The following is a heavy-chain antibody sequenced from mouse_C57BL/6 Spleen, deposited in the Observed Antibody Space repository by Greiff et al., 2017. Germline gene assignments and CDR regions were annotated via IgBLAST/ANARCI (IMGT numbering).Heavy chain of an antibody. Sequence: VKLQESGPELVKPGASVKISCKASGYAFSSSWMNWVKQRPGKGLEWIGRIYPGDGDTNYNGKFKGKATLTADKSSSTAYMQLSSLTSEDSAVYFFARSYYGSSYWYFDVWGTGTTVTVSS. CDR1: GYAFSSSW. D-gene: IGHD1-1*01. V-gene: IGHV1-82*01. CDR2: IYPGDGDT. J-gene: IGHJ1*03. CDR3: ARSYYGSSYWYFDV.